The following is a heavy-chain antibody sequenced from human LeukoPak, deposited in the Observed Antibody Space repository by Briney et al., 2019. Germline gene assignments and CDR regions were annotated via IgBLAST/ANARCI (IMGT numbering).Heavy chain of an antibody. CDR3: AKDIGVGAKPYGMDV. D-gene: IGHD1-26*01. V-gene: IGHV3-9*01. Sequence: GGSLRLSCAASGFTFDDYATHWVRQAPGKGLEWVSGISWKSGSIGYADSVKGRFTISRDNAKNSLYLQMNSLRAEDTALYYCAKDIGVGAKPYGMDVWGQGTTVTVSS. J-gene: IGHJ6*02. CDR2: ISWKSGSI. CDR1: GFTFDDYA.